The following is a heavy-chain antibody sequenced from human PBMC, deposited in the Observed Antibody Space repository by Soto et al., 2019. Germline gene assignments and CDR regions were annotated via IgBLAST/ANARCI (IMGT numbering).Heavy chain of an antibody. CDR2: INPGNGNT. CDR1: GYTFTSYG. V-gene: IGHV1-3*01. Sequence: SVKLSCKASGYTFTSYGINWVRQAPGRGLEWMGWINPGNGNTKYSQQFQGRVIIDRDTSASTAYMELSSLRSDDTAVYYCARGGYFDSSNYLAYWGLGTLVTYPQ. CDR3: ARGGYFDSSNYLAY. D-gene: IGHD3-22*01. J-gene: IGHJ4*02.